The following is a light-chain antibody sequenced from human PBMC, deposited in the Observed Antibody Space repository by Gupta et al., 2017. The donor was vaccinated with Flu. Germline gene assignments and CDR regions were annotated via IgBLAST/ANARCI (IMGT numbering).Light chain of an antibody. J-gene: IGKJ1*01. V-gene: IGKV1-39*01. CDR2: AAS. CDR1: PGISSY. CDR3: QQSNSTPPT. Sequence: DIQMTQSPSSLSASVGDRVTITRRTSPGISSYLKWYQQKPGKAPKLLIYAASSLQSGAPSRFSGSGSGTDFTLTISSLQPEDFATYYCQQSNSTPPTFGQGTKVEIK.